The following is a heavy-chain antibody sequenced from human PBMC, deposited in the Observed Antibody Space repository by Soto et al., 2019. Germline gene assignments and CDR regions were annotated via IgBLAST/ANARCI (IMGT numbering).Heavy chain of an antibody. J-gene: IGHJ6*02. D-gene: IGHD5-12*01. CDR1: CYSPSSYY. CDR2: IHNSGST. CDR3: ERDLRVADDGGGDDDYAMDV. Sequence: PSETLSLTCTFSCYSPSSYYWSWIRQPPGQGLEWIGDIHNSGSTNYNPPLTSRVPISLDTSKTHFSLNLNSVTAADTAVYYCERDLRVADDGGGDDDYAMDVWGQGTTVTVSS. V-gene: IGHV4-59*01.